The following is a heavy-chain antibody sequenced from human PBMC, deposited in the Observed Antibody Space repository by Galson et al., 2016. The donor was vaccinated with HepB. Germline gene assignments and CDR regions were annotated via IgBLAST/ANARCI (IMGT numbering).Heavy chain of an antibody. CDR2: VSYDGSNE. V-gene: IGHV3-30*04. Sequence: SLRLSCAASGFTFRTYAMHWVRQAPGKGLEWVALVSYDGSNEYYADSVKGRFTISRDNSENTVLLQMNSLRAEDTAVYYCAKTSGSYYFNAFDIWGQGTMVTVSS. J-gene: IGHJ3*02. CDR3: AKTSGSYYFNAFDI. D-gene: IGHD1-26*01. CDR1: GFTFRTYA.